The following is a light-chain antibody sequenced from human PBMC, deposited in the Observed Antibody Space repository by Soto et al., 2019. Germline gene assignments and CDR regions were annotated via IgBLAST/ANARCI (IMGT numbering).Light chain of an antibody. Sequence: DIQMTQSPSTLSGSVGERVTITCRASRSIGSWFAGYQQKPGTHHKHLIYTVTSFTSGVTSRFSSSRSGTEFTLTICSLQPDDFATYCCQHYNSYSEAVGQGTKVDVK. J-gene: IGKJ1*01. CDR2: TVT. CDR3: QHYNSYSEA. V-gene: IGKV1-5*03. CDR1: RSIGSW.